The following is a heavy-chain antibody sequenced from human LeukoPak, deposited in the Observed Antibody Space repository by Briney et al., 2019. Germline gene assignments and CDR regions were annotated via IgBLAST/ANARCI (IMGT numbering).Heavy chain of an antibody. CDR1: GYTFTSYD. CDR3: ARSPRKRTIFGVVSSRNWFDP. J-gene: IGHJ5*02. CDR2: INPNSGNI. Sequence: ASVKVSCKASGYTFTSYDINWVRQATGQGLEWMGWINPNSGNIGYAQKFQGRVTMTRNTSISTAYMELSSLRSEDTAVYYCARSPRKRTIFGVVSSRNWFDPWGQGTLVTVSS. V-gene: IGHV1-8*01. D-gene: IGHD3-3*01.